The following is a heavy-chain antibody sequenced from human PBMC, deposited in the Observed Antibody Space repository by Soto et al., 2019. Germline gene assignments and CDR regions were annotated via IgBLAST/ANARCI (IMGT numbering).Heavy chain of an antibody. CDR1: GASISGGDYY. D-gene: IGHD3-22*01. V-gene: IGHV4-30-4*01. CDR2: IYYTGNT. CDR3: ARATYDSSTYYLDY. J-gene: IGHJ4*01. Sequence: QVQLQESGPGLVKPSQTLSLTCTVSGASISGGDYYWTWIRQPPGKGLEWIGSIYYTGNTYSNPSLESRLSISVDPSNNQFAVRLTSVTAPDTAIYYCARATYDSSTYYLDYWGQEPWSPSPQ.